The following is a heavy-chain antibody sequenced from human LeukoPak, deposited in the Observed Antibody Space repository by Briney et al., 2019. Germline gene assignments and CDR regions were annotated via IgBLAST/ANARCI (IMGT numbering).Heavy chain of an antibody. Sequence: GGSLRLSCAASGFTFNSYAMSWVRQAPWERLQWVSGISDSGGNTYYADSVRGRFTISRDNSKNTLYLQMNSLRAEDTAEYYCARAHAGGAYNYAMDVWGQGTTVTVSS. V-gene: IGHV3-23*01. CDR2: ISDSGGNT. D-gene: IGHD3-10*01. CDR1: GFTFNSYA. J-gene: IGHJ6*02. CDR3: ARAHAGGAYNYAMDV.